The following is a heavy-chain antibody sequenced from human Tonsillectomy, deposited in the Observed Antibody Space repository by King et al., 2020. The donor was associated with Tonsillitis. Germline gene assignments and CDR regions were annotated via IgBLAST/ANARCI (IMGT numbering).Heavy chain of an antibody. D-gene: IGHD4-23*01. CDR3: ATSEGGNEFDF. J-gene: IGHJ4*02. CDR1: GFTFNIYT. Sequence: VQLVESGGGLVKPGGSLRLSCAASGFTFNIYTMPWVPQAPGRGLEWVSTITISSNYIYYADSVKGRFTISRDNARNSLYLQMNSLRAEDTAVYYCATSEGGNEFDFWGQGTLVTVSS. CDR2: ITISSNYI. V-gene: IGHV3-21*01.